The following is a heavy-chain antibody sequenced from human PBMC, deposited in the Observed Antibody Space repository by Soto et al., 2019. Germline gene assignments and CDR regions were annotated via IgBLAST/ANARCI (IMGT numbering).Heavy chain of an antibody. CDR1: GFTFDDYA. J-gene: IGHJ3*02. Sequence: EVQLVESGGGLVQPGRSLRLSCAASGFTFDDYAMHWVRQAPGKGLEWVSGISWNSGSIGYADSVKGRFTISRDNAKNSLYLQMNSLRAEDTALYYCAKDFYSGSPYDAFDIWGQGTMVTVSS. CDR2: ISWNSGSI. V-gene: IGHV3-9*01. D-gene: IGHD1-26*01. CDR3: AKDFYSGSPYDAFDI.